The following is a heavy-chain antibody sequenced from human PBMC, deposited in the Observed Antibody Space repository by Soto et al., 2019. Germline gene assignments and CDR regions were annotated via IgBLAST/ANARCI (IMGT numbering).Heavy chain of an antibody. J-gene: IGHJ4*02. CDR3: AAMPQHFYGSGSYWYYFHY. V-gene: IGHV4-30-2*02. CDR2: IYHSGRT. D-gene: IGHD3-10*01. CDR1: GDSISSGGYS. Sequence: SETLSLTCDVYGDSISSGGYSWNWVRQPPGRGLEWIGFIYHSGRTYSNPSLKSRVTISVDTAKNQFSLRLKSVTAADTAVYYCAAMPQHFYGSGSYWYYFHYWAQGTLVTVSS.